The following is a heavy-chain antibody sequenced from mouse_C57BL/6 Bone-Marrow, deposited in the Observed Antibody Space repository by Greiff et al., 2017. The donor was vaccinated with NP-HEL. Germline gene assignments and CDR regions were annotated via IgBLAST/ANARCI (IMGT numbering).Heavy chain of an antibody. CDR3: AREGGLRRRTYAMDY. CDR2: INYDGSST. J-gene: IGHJ4*01. V-gene: IGHV5-16*01. D-gene: IGHD2-4*01. Sequence: EVKLVESEGGLVQPGSSMKLSCTTSGFTFSDYYMAWVRQVPEKGLDWVANINYDGSSTYYLDSLKSRFIISRDNAKNILYLQMSSLKSEDTAPYYCAREGGLRRRTYAMDYWGQGTSVTVSS. CDR1: GFTFSDYY.